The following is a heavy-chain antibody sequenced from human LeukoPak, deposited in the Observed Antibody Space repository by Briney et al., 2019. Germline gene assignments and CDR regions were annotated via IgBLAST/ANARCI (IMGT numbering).Heavy chain of an antibody. J-gene: IGHJ4*02. CDR2: IYYTGRT. CDR3: ARDTDGMAAAGFD. CDR1: GGSISSFY. D-gene: IGHD6-13*01. V-gene: IGHV4-59*01. Sequence: PSETLSLTCTVSGGSISSFYWSWIRQPPGKGLEWLGYIYYTGRTNYNPSLKSRVTVSVDTSKNQFSLQLSPVTAADTAVYYCARDTDGMAAAGFDWGQGTLVTVSS.